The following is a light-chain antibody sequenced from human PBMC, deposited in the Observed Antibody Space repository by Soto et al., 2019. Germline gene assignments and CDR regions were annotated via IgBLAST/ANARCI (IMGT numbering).Light chain of an antibody. CDR3: QQYNKWPLT. Sequence: EIVMTQSPATLSVSPGEKATLSCRASQSVNNNLAWYLQKPGQAPRLLIYFTSTRATGIPARFSGSWSGTEFTLTISSLQSEDFAVYYCQQYNKWPLTFGGGTKVETK. CDR1: QSVNNN. V-gene: IGKV3-15*01. CDR2: FTS. J-gene: IGKJ4*01.